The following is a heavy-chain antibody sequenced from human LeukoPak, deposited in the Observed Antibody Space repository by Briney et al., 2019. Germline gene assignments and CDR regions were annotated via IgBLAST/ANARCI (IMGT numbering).Heavy chain of an antibody. V-gene: IGHV3-9*01. D-gene: IGHD6-13*01. J-gene: IGHJ3*02. Sequence: GRSLRLSCAASGFTFDDYAMHWARQAPGKGLEWVSGISWNSGSIGYADSVKGRFTISRDNAKNSLYLQMNSLRAEDTALYYCAKGIDSSSWDNAFDIWGQGTMVTVSS. CDR2: ISWNSGSI. CDR1: GFTFDDYA. CDR3: AKGIDSSSWDNAFDI.